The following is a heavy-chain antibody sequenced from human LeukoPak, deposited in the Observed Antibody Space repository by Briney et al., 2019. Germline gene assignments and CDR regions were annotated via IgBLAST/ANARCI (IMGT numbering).Heavy chain of an antibody. CDR3: ARDAAPFAINYGDYARHFDY. Sequence: GASVKVSCKASGYTFTSYYMHWVRQAPGQGLEWMGIINPSGGSTSYAQKFQGRVTMTRDTSTSTVYMELSSLRSEDTAVYYCARDAAPFAINYGDYARHFDYWGQGTLVTVSS. CDR2: INPSGGST. CDR1: GYTFTSYY. J-gene: IGHJ4*02. V-gene: IGHV1-46*01. D-gene: IGHD4-17*01.